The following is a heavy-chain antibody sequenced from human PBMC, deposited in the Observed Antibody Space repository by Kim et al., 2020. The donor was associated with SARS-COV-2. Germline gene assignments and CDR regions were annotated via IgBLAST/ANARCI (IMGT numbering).Heavy chain of an antibody. Sequence: SETLSLTCTVSGGSISSYYWSWIRQPPGKGLEWIGYIYYSGSTNYNPSLKSRVTISVDTSKNQFSLKLSSVTAADTAVYYCARYYYGPHWFDPWGQGTLVTVSS. D-gene: IGHD3-10*01. CDR3: ARYYYGPHWFDP. CDR1: GGSISSYY. J-gene: IGHJ5*02. CDR2: IYYSGST. V-gene: IGHV4-59*01.